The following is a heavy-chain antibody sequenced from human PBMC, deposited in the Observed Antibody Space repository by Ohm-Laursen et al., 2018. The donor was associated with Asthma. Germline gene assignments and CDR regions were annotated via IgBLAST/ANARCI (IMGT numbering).Heavy chain of an antibody. CDR2: GGSYYDGGLK. V-gene: IGHV3-30-3*01. D-gene: IGHD3-3*01. CDR1: GFTFSSNA. Sequence: SLRLSCTASGFTFSSNAMHWVRQAPGKGLEWVAVGGSYYDGGLKYYADSVNGRFTVSRDDSKNTLYLQMNSLRPDDTAVYYCARDVMEWYLPAFDFWGQGTLVTVSS. CDR3: ARDVMEWYLPAFDF. J-gene: IGHJ4*02.